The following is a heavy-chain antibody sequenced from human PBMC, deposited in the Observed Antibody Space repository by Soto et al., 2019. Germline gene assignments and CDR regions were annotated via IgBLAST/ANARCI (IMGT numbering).Heavy chain of an antibody. D-gene: IGHD6-13*01. J-gene: IGHJ4*02. CDR1: GFTFSNYP. V-gene: IGHV3-23*01. Sequence: SLRLSCAASGFTFSNYPVTWVRQAPGKGLEWVSTISGSGGSTYYADSVKGRFTISRDNSKITLYLQMNSLRAEDTAVYYCAKDQGSSWYEIDYWGRGTLVTVSS. CDR3: AKDQGSSWYEIDY. CDR2: ISGSGGST.